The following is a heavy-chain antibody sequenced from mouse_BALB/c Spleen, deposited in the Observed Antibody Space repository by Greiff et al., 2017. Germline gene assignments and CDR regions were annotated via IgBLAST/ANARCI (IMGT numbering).Heavy chain of an antibody. CDR2: INPGSGGT. Sequence: QVQLQQSGAELVRPGTSVKVSCKASGYAFTNYLIEWVKQRPGQGLEWIGVINPGSGGTNYNEKFKGKATLTADKSSSTAYMQLSSLTSDDSAVYFCARGNGYDGDYWGQGTTLTVSS. J-gene: IGHJ2*01. CDR1: GYAFTNYL. CDR3: ARGNGYDGDY. D-gene: IGHD2-2*01. V-gene: IGHV1-54*01.